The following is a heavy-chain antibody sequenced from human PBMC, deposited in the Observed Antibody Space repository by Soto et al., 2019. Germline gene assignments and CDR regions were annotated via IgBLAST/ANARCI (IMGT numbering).Heavy chain of an antibody. CDR1: GFTFSSYA. J-gene: IGHJ4*02. CDR2: ISGSGGST. Sequence: EVQLLESGRGLVQPGGSLRLSCAASGFTFSSYAMSWVRQAPGKGLEWVSAISGSGGSTYYADSVKGRFTISRDNSKNTLYLQMNSLRAEDTAVYYCAKVMDIVVVPAATDYWGQGTLVTVSS. V-gene: IGHV3-23*01. D-gene: IGHD2-2*03. CDR3: AKVMDIVVVPAATDY.